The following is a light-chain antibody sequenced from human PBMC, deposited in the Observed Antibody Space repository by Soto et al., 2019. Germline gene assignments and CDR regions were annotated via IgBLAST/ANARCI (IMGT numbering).Light chain of an antibody. Sequence: EIVLTQSPGTLSLSPGEGATLSCRASQSVSTNFFAWYQQKPGQAPRLLIYGASTRPAGIPDRFSGSGSGTDFTLSISRLEPEDSAVYFCQQYGSSPTTFGQGTKV. J-gene: IGKJ1*01. CDR3: QQYGSSPTT. V-gene: IGKV3-20*01. CDR2: GAS. CDR1: QSVSTNF.